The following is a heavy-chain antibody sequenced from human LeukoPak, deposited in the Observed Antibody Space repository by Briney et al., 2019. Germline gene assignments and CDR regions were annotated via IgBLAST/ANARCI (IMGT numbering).Heavy chain of an antibody. CDR3: ARALYGGNSGIDY. CDR1: GGSISSYH. CDR2: IYYSGTT. J-gene: IGHJ4*02. Sequence: SETLSLTCTVSGGSISSYHWSWIRQPPGKGLEWIGYIYYSGTTNYNPSLKSRVTMSVDTSKNQFSLKLSSVTAADTAVYYCARALYGGNSGIDYWGQGTLVTVSS. V-gene: IGHV4-59*01. D-gene: IGHD4-23*01.